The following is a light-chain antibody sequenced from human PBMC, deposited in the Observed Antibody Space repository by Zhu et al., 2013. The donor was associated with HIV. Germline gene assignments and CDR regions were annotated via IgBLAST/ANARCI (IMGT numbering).Light chain of an antibody. J-gene: IGKJ1*01. CDR3: LQHNSYPWT. CDR2: AVS. Sequence: DIQMTQSPSSLSASVGDRVTITCRATQSVSPYLNWYQHKSGIAPKLVMFAVSSLPSGVPSRFSGSGFGTEFTLTISSLQPEDFATYYCLQHNSYPWTFGQGTKVEIK. V-gene: IGKV1-17*01. CDR1: QSVSPY.